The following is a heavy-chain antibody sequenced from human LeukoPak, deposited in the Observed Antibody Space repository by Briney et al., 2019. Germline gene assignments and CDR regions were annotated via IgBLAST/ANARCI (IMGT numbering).Heavy chain of an antibody. V-gene: IGHV3-66*02. CDR2: IYSDGST. J-gene: IGHJ5*02. Sequence: GGSLRLSCAASGFAVSTNYLSWVRQAPGKGLEWVSVIYSDGSTHYTDSVKGRFTISRDNSKNTLYLQMNRLRPEDTAVYYCARDQRSESYYPWGWFDPWGQGTLVTVSS. CDR3: ARDQRSESYYPWGWFDP. CDR1: GFAVSTNY. D-gene: IGHD1-26*01.